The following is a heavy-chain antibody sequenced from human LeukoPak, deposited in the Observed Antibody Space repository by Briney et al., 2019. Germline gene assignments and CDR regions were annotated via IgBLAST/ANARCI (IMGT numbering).Heavy chain of an antibody. D-gene: IGHD3-10*01. CDR1: GDSVSGNTDA. CDR2: TYYRCKWYN. CDR3: ARAEGSGSYYA. Sequence: SQTLSLTFAISGDSVSGNTDAWNWIRQSPSRGLEWLGRTYYRCKWYNDYAVSVKGRITINPDTSKNQFSLQLNSVTPEDTAVYYCARAEGSGSYYAWGQGTLVTVSS. V-gene: IGHV6-1*01. J-gene: IGHJ4*02.